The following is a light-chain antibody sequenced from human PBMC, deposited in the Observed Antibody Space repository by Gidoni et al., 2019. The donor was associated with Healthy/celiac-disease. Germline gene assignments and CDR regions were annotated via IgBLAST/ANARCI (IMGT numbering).Light chain of an antibody. CDR1: QSVSSY. J-gene: IGKJ4*01. CDR3: QQRSNWPPLT. V-gene: IGKV3-11*01. Sequence: EIGLTHAPATLSLSPGERATLSCSASQSVSSYLARYQQKPGQAPRLLIYDASNRATGIPARFSGSGSGTDFTLPISSIEHEDFAVYYCQQRSNWPPLTFGGGTKVEIK. CDR2: DAS.